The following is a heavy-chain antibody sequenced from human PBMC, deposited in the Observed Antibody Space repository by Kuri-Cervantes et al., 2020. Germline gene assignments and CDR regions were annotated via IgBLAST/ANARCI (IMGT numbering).Heavy chain of an antibody. CDR3: ARGVRVVVATNYYYGLDV. D-gene: IGHD2-21*01. CDR1: GFAFSSYA. V-gene: IGHV3-30-3*01. CDR2: ISYDGSNK. J-gene: IGHJ6*02. Sequence: LSLTCAASGFAFSSYAMHWVRQAPGKGLEWVAVISYDGSNKYYADSVKGRFTISRDNSKNTLYLQMNSLRVEDTAIFYCARGVRVVVATNYYYGLDVWGQGTTVTVSS.